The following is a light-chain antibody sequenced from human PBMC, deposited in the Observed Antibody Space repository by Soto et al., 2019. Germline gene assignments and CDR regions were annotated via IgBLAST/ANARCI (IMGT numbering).Light chain of an antibody. CDR2: EVT. J-gene: IGLJ1*01. V-gene: IGLV2-8*01. Sequence: QSVLTQPPPPSRSPGPSVTISCPGNSSEVGGYNYVSWYQQHPGKAPKLMIYEVTKRPSGVPDRFSGSKSDNTASLTVSGLQAEDEADYYCSSYAGSNNLIVFGTGTKVTVL. CDR1: SSEVGGYNY. CDR3: SSYAGSNNLIV.